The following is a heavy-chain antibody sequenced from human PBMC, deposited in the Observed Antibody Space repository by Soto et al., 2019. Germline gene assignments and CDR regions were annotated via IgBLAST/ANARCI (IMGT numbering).Heavy chain of an antibody. J-gene: IGHJ4*02. CDR1: GFTFSSYA. CDR2: ISGSGGGT. V-gene: IGHV3-23*01. Sequence: EVQLLESGGTLVQPGGSLRLSCAASGFTFSSYAMSWVRQAPGKGLEWVSGISGSGGGTYYADSVKGRFSISRDNTKTTLYLQMNSVRAEDTAVYYCAKGSSPFSSISCSVSMPDYWGQGTLVTVSS. D-gene: IGHD2-2*01. CDR3: AKGSSPFSSISCSVSMPDY.